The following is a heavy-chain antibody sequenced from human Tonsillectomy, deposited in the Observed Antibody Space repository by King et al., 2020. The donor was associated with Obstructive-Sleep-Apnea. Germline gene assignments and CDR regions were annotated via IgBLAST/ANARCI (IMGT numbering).Heavy chain of an antibody. CDR2: IKQDGSQK. D-gene: IGHD3-16*01. CDR3: ARGWTPIVLGSYPYFDH. J-gene: IGHJ4*02. V-gene: IGHV3-7*03. Sequence: QLVQSGGGLVQPGGSLRLSCAASGFTFSNYWMSWVRQAPGKGLEWVANIKQDGSQKYYVDSVKGRFTLSRDNAKNSLFLQMNSLGPDDTAVYYCARGWTPIVLGSYPYFDHWGQGTLVTVSS. CDR1: GFTFSNYW.